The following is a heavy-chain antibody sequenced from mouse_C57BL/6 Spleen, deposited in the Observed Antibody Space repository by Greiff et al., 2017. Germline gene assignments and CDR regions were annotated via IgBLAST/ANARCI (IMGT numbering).Heavy chain of an antibody. J-gene: IGHJ2*01. Sequence: VMLVESGAELVKPGASVKISCKASGYAFSSYWMNWVKQRPGKGLEWIGQIYPGDGDTNYNGKFKGKATLTADKSSSTAYMQLTSLTSEDSAVYFCARRGWDGGDYWGQGTTLTVSS. CDR1: GYAFSSYW. V-gene: IGHV1-80*01. CDR3: ARRGWDGGDY. CDR2: IYPGDGDT. D-gene: IGHD4-1*01.